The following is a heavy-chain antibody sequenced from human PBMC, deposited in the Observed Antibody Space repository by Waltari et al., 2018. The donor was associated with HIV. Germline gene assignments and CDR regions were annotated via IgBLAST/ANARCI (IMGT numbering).Heavy chain of an antibody. CDR1: VVTFSRYA. CDR3: TATVTTRGTFDY. CDR2: ISRSSDYI. J-gene: IGHJ4*02. V-gene: IGHV3-21*01. Sequence: EVQLVESGGGLAKPGGSRRLSRAASVVTFSRYARNWGRQAPGKGVEWIAYISRSSDYIYYADSIKGRFTISRDNAKNSVFLHMDNLRDVDTAVYYCTATVTTRGTFDYWGQGTAVPVS. D-gene: IGHD4-17*01.